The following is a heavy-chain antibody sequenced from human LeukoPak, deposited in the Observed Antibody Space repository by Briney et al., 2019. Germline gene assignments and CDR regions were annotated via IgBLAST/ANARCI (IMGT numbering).Heavy chain of an antibody. J-gene: IGHJ6*03. Sequence: GGSLRLSCAASGLTFSSYWMHWVRQAPGKGLVWVSRINSDGSTTTYADSVKGRFSISRDNSKNTLYLDMNSLRAEDTAVYYCARDRTGQQLISRKEYYYMDVWGKGTTVTISS. CDR2: INSDGSTT. CDR3: ARDRTGQQLISRKEYYYMDV. V-gene: IGHV3-74*01. CDR1: GLTFSSYW. D-gene: IGHD4-11*01.